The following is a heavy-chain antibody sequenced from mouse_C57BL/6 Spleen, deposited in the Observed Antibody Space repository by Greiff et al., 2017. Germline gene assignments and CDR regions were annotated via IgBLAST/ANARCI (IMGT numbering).Heavy chain of an antibody. CDR2: INYDGSST. D-gene: IGHD1-1*01. CDR1: GFTFSDYY. Sequence: EVKLVESEGGLVQPGSSMKLSCTASGFTFSDYYMAWVRQVPEKGLEWVANINYDGSSTYYLDSLTSRFIISRDNAKNILYLQMSGLKSEDTATYYCAREELTFDYWGQGTTLTVSS. CDR3: AREELTFDY. J-gene: IGHJ2*01. V-gene: IGHV5-16*01.